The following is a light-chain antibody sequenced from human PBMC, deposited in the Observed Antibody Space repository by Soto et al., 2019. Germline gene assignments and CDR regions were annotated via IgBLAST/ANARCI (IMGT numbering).Light chain of an antibody. CDR3: QQYGGSWT. V-gene: IGKV3D-15*01. CDR1: QSIASN. CDR2: DAS. J-gene: IGKJ1*01. Sequence: EIVMTQSPATLSVSPGESATLSCRASQSIASNLAWYQQRPGQTPRLLIYDASNRATGIPARFSGSGSGTDFTLTINRLESEDFAVYYCQQYGGSWTFGQGTKVDI.